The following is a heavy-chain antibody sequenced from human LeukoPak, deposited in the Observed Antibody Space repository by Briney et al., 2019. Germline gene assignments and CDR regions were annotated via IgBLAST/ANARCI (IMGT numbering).Heavy chain of an antibody. D-gene: IGHD6-19*01. J-gene: IGHJ4*02. V-gene: IGHV3-20*04. Sequence: GGSLRLSCAASGLSFSNYAMYWVRQAPGKGLEWVSGINWNGGSTGYADSVKGRFTISRDNAKNSLYLQMNSLRAEDTALYYCARDLYSSGWYSDYWGQGTLVTVSS. CDR2: INWNGGST. CDR1: GLSFSNYA. CDR3: ARDLYSSGWYSDY.